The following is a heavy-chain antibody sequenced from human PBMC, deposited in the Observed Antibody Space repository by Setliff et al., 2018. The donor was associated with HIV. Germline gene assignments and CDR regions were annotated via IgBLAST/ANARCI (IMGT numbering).Heavy chain of an antibody. D-gene: IGHD6-19*01. CDR1: GFPFSTYG. CDR2: IWYDGTNK. CDR3: ATDQQWLAQGWGGPHY. Sequence: PGGSLRLSCAASGFPFSTYGMHWVRQAPGKGLESVALIWYDGTNKRYADSVKGRFTISRDNSKSTLFLQMNTLRAEGTAVYYCATDQQWLAQGWGGPHYWGQGTLVTVSS. V-gene: IGHV3-33*01. J-gene: IGHJ4*02.